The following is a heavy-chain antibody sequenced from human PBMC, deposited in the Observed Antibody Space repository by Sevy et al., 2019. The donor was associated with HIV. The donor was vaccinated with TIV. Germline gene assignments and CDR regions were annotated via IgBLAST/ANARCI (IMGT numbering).Heavy chain of an antibody. D-gene: IGHD6-13*01. Sequence: GGSLRLSCAASGFTFSSYSMNWVRQAPGKGLEWVSSISSSSSYIYYADSVKGRFTISRDSLKNTLYLQMNSLRAEDTAVYYCARLHPHIAAARAMDVWGQGTTVTVSS. CDR3: ARLHPHIAAARAMDV. V-gene: IGHV3-21*04. CDR2: ISSSSSYI. CDR1: GFTFSSYS. J-gene: IGHJ6*02.